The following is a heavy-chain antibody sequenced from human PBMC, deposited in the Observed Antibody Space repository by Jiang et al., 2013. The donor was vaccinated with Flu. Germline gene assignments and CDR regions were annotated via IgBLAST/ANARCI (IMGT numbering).Heavy chain of an antibody. J-gene: IGHJ5*02. D-gene: IGHD2-2*01. CDR1: GGSFSGYY. CDR3: ARAHLGYCSSTSCYAYWFDP. V-gene: IGHV4-34*01. CDR2: INHSGST. Sequence: LLKPSETLSLTCAVYGGSFSGYYWSWIRQPPGKGLEWIGEINHSGSTNYNPSLKSRVTISVDTSKNQFSLKLSSVTAADTAVYYCARAHLGYCSSTSCYAYWFDPWGQGTLVTVSS.